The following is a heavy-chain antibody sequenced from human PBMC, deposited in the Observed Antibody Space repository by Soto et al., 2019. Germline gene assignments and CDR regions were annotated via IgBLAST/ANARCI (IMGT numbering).Heavy chain of an antibody. CDR1: GFTFSSYG. CDR3: ARSGEWLRLGWFDP. D-gene: IGHD6-19*01. J-gene: IGHJ5*02. CDR2: IWYDGSNK. V-gene: IGHV3-33*01. Sequence: QVQLVESGGGVVQPGGSLRLSCAASGFTFSSYGMHWVRQAPGKGLEWVAVIWYDGSNKYYADSVKGRFTISRDNSKNTLYLQMNSLRAEDTAVYYCARSGEWLRLGWFDPWGQGTLVTVSS.